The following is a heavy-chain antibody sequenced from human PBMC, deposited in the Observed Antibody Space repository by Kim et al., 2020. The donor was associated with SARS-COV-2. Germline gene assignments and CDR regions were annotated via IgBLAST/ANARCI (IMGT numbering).Heavy chain of an antibody. CDR2: IYPGDSDT. V-gene: IGHV5-51*01. Sequence: GESLKISCKGSGYSFTSYWIGWVRQMPGKGLEWMGIIYPGDSDTRYSPSFQGQVTISADKSISTAYLQWSSLKASDTAMYYCARGGVGLRFLVDWFDPWGQGTLVTVSS. J-gene: IGHJ5*02. D-gene: IGHD3-3*01. CDR1: GYSFTSYW. CDR3: ARGGVGLRFLVDWFDP.